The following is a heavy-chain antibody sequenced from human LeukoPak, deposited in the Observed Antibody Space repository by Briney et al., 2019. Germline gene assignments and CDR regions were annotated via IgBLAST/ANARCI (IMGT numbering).Heavy chain of an antibody. J-gene: IGHJ4*02. D-gene: IGHD6-19*01. Sequence: SETLSLTCAVYGGSFSGYYWSWIRQPPGKGLEWIGEINHSGSTNYNPSLKSRVTISVETSKNQFSLKLSSVTAADTAVYYCASYSSGWSEDYWGQGTLVTVSS. CDR3: ASYSSGWSEDY. CDR2: INHSGST. CDR1: GGSFSGYY. V-gene: IGHV4-34*01.